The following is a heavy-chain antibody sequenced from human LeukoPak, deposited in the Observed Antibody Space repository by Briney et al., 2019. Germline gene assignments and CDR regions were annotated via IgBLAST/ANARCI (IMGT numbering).Heavy chain of an antibody. CDR2: IYYSGST. J-gene: IGHJ4*02. D-gene: IGHD5-12*01. CDR1: GGSISSSSYY. Sequence: SETLSPTCTVSGGSISSSSYYWGWIRQPPGKGLEWIGSIYYSGSTYYNPSLKSRVTISVDTSKNQFSLKLSSVTAADTAVYYCARGPGTITNDAFDIWGQGTLVTVSS. V-gene: IGHV4-39*07. CDR3: ARGPGTITNDAFDI.